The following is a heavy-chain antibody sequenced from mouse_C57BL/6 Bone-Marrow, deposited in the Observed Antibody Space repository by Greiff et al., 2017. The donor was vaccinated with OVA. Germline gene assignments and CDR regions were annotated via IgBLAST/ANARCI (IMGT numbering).Heavy chain of an antibody. CDR2: ISNLAYSI. J-gene: IGHJ3*01. CDR1: GFTFSDYG. Sequence: EVNVVESGGGLVQPGGSLKLSCAASGFTFSDYGMAWVRQAPRKGPEWVAFISNLAYSIYYADTVTGRFTISRENAKNTLYLDIVSLRSYYTAMYYCSRLCAYPSYWGQGTLVTVSA. V-gene: IGHV5-15*01. CDR3: SRLCAYPSY. D-gene: IGHD2-10*01.